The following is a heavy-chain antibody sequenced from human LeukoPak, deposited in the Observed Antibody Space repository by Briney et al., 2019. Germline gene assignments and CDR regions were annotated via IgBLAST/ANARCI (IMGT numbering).Heavy chain of an antibody. D-gene: IGHD3-16*01. V-gene: IGHV3-53*01. J-gene: IGHJ4*02. CDR2: IYSGGST. CDR3: ATGAWGRLDS. Sequence: GGSLRLSCAASGFTVSSNFMSWVRLAPGKGLGWVSIIYSGGSTYYADSVKGRFTISRDNSKNTLYIQMNSLRVEDTAVYYCATGAWGRLDSWGQGTLVIVSS. CDR1: GFTVSSNF.